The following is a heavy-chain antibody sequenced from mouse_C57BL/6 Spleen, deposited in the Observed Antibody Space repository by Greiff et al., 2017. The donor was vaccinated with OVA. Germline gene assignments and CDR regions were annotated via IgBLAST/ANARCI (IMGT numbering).Heavy chain of an antibody. D-gene: IGHD2-4*01. Sequence: VQLQQPGAELVKPGASVKLSCKASGYTFTSYWMQWVKQRPGQGLEWIGEIDPSDSYTNYNQKFKGKATLTVDTSSSTAYMQLSSLTSEDSAVYYCARKDDYFFAYWGQGTLVTVSA. CDR2: IDPSDSYT. CDR3: ARKDDYFFAY. J-gene: IGHJ3*01. V-gene: IGHV1-50*01. CDR1: GYTFTSYW.